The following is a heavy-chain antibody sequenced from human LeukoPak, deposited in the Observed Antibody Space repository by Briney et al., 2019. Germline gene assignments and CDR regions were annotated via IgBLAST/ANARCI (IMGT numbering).Heavy chain of an antibody. CDR3: ARDSPVVPAANY. V-gene: IGHV1-18*01. D-gene: IGHD2-2*01. CDR2: ISAYNGNT. J-gene: IGHJ4*02. Sequence: WASVKVSCTASGYIFTSYGISWVRQAPGQGLEWMGWISAYNGNTNYAQKLQGRVTMTTDTSTSTAYMELRRLRSDDTAVYYCARDSPVVPAANYWGQGTLVTVSS. CDR1: GYIFTSYG.